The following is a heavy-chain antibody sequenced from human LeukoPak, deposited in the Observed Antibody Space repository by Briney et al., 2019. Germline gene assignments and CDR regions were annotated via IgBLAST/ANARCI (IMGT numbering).Heavy chain of an antibody. Sequence: GALGLSFAASGFTLSTDSMNWGRQAPGKGLEGISYNDSAIKYYADSVKGGFTISRDNSKNTLYLQMNSLRAEDTAVYYCAKGTPQYYFDHWGQGTLVTVSS. CDR3: AKGTPQYYFDH. V-gene: IGHV3-30*02. J-gene: IGHJ4*02. CDR1: GFTLSTDS. CDR2: NDSAIK. D-gene: IGHD2-15*01.